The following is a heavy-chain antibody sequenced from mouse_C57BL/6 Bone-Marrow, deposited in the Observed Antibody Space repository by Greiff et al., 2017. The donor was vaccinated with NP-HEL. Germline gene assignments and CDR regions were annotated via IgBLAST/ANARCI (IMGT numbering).Heavy chain of an antibody. V-gene: IGHV1-82*01. CDR3: ARRRYLYAMDY. Sequence: SGPELVKPGASVKISCKASGYAFSSSWMNWVKQRPGKGLEWIGRIYPGDGDTNYNGKFKGKATLTADNSSSTAYMQLSSLTSEDSAVYFCARRRYLYAMDYWGQGTSVTVSS. J-gene: IGHJ4*01. CDR2: IYPGDGDT. D-gene: IGHD5-1*01. CDR1: GYAFSSSW.